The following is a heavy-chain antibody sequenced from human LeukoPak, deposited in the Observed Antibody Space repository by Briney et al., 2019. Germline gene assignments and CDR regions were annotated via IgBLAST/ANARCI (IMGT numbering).Heavy chain of an antibody. Sequence: SETLSLTCTVSGGSISSYYWSWVRQPPGKGLEWIGYIYYSGSTNYNPSLKSRVTISVDTSKNQFSLKLSSVTAADTAVYYCARDLGFGELLPNYWGQGTLVTVFS. D-gene: IGHD3-10*01. CDR3: ARDLGFGELLPNY. CDR2: IYYSGST. J-gene: IGHJ4*02. V-gene: IGHV4-59*01. CDR1: GGSISSYY.